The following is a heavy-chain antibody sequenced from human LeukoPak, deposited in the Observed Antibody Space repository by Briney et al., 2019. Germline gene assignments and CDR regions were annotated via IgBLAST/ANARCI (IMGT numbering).Heavy chain of an antibody. Sequence: PGGSLRLSCAASGFTFSSYEMNWVRQAPGKGLEWVSSISSSSSYIYYADSVKGRFTISRDNAKNSLYLQMNSLRAEDTAVYYCARADSSGWYFDYWGQGTLVTVSS. D-gene: IGHD6-19*01. CDR3: ARADSSGWYFDY. CDR1: GFTFSSYE. J-gene: IGHJ4*02. V-gene: IGHV3-21*01. CDR2: ISSSSSYI.